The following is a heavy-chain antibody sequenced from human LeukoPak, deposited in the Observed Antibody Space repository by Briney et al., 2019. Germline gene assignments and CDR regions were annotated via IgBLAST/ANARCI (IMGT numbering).Heavy chain of an antibody. CDR1: GYIFTSYG. V-gene: IGHV1-18*01. Sequence: GASVRVSCKASGYIFTSYGLSWVRQAPGHGLEWMGWISANNGHTHYAQKFQGRLTITRDMSTRTVDMELRSLRSDDTAVYYCARDMRHYRYYESDEYYFNFEYWGQGTLVTVSS. CDR3: ARDMRHYRYYESDEYYFNFEY. CDR2: ISANNGHT. J-gene: IGHJ4*02. D-gene: IGHD3-22*01.